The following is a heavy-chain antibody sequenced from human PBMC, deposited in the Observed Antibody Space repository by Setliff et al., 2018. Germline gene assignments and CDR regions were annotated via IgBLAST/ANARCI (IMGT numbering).Heavy chain of an antibody. Sequence: SETLSLTCAVYGGSFSGYYWSWIRQPAGKGLEWIGRIYSIGSATYNPSLKGRVTISLDRSENEFSLNLTSVTAADTAVYYCARQPEGGYYDSSGYYGMAPYYFDYWGQGTLVTVSS. CDR3: ARQPEGGYYDSSGYYGMAPYYFDY. CDR2: IYSIGSA. D-gene: IGHD3-22*01. V-gene: IGHV4-59*10. CDR1: GGSFSGYY. J-gene: IGHJ4*02.